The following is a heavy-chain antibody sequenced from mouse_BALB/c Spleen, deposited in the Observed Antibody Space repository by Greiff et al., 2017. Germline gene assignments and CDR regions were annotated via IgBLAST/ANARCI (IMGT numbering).Heavy chain of an antibody. V-gene: IGHV1S29*02. J-gene: IGHJ3*01. D-gene: IGHD1-1*01. Sequence: EVQLQQSGPELVKPGASVKISCKASGYTFTDYNMHWVKQSHGKSLEWIGYIYPYNGGTGYNQKFKSKATLTVDNSSSTAYMELRSLTSEDSAVYYCARGVYYGSSYLSWFAYWGQGTLVTVSA. CDR2: IYPYNGGT. CDR1: GYTFTDYN. CDR3: ARGVYYGSSYLSWFAY.